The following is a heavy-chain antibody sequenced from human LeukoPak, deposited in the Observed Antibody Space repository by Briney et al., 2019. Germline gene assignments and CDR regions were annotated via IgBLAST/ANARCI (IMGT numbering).Heavy chain of an antibody. J-gene: IGHJ4*02. CDR2: TNHSGST. CDR1: GGSFSGYY. D-gene: IGHD5-24*01. V-gene: IGHV4-34*01. Sequence: SETLSLTCAVYGGSFSGYYWSWIRQPPGKGLEWIGETNHSGSTNYNPSLKSRVTISVDTSKNQFSLKLSSVTAADTAVYYCARASRRWLHPQYYFDYWGQGTLVTVSS. CDR3: ARASRRWLHPQYYFDY.